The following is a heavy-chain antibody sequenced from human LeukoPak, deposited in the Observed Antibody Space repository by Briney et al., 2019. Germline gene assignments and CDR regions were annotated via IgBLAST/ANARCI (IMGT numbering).Heavy chain of an antibody. V-gene: IGHV3-9*01. D-gene: IGHD3-10*01. CDR3: ARSVGYHGSGSYFVGWFDP. Sequence: QPGGSLRLSCAASGFTFSSYAMHWVRQAPGKGLEWVSGISWNSGSIGYADSVKGRFTISRDNAKNSLYLQMNSLRADDTAVYYCARSVGYHGSGSYFVGWFDPWGQGTLVTVSS. CDR2: ISWNSGSI. J-gene: IGHJ5*02. CDR1: GFTFSSYA.